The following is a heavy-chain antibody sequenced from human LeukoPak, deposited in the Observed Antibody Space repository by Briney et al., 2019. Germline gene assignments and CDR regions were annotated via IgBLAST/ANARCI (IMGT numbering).Heavy chain of an antibody. CDR2: IYSGGST. J-gene: IGHJ4*02. V-gene: IGHV3-66*01. Sequence: PGGSLRLSCAASGFTVSSNYMSWVRQAPGKGLEWVSVIYSGGSTYYADSVKGRFTISRDNSKNTLYLQMNSLRAEDTAVYYCAKNAGIVGAANKYDYWGQGTLVTVSS. CDR3: AKNAGIVGAANKYDY. D-gene: IGHD1-26*01. CDR1: GFTVSSNY.